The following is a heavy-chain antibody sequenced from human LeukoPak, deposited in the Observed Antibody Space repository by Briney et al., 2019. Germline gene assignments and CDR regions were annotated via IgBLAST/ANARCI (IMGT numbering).Heavy chain of an antibody. CDR2: IYPGDPDT. V-gene: IGHV5-51*01. CDR1: GYSFTSYW. CDR3: ARRGYCSSTSCSWTYYFDY. J-gene: IGHJ4*02. Sequence: GESLKISCKGSGYSFTSYWIGWVRQMPGKGLEWMGIIYPGDPDTRYSPSFQGQVTISADKSISTAYLQWSSLKASDTAMYYCARRGYCSSTSCSWTYYFDYWGQGTLVTVSS. D-gene: IGHD2-2*01.